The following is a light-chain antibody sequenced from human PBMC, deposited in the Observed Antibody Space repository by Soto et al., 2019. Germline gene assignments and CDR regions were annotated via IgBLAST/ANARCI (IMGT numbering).Light chain of an antibody. Sequence: QSVLTQAPAASGSPEQSVTISCTGTSSDFGGYNYVSWYQQHPGKAPKLLIYEVSKRPSGIPDRFSGSKSDNTASLTVSGLQADDEADYYCSSYAGSNIYVFGTGTKV. V-gene: IGLV2-8*01. CDR3: SSYAGSNIYV. J-gene: IGLJ1*01. CDR1: SSDFGGYNY. CDR2: EVS.